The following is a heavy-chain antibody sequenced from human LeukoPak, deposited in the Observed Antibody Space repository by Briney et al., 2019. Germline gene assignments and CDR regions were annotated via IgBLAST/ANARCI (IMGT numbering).Heavy chain of an antibody. V-gene: IGHV4-59*08. CDR1: GGSISSYY. D-gene: IGHD4-17*01. Sequence: SEILSLTCTVSGGSISSYYWSWIRQPPGKGLEWIGYIYYSGSTNYNPSLKSRVTISVDTSKNQFSLKLSSVTAADTAVYYCARHGDYGDYIDYWGQGTLVTVSS. CDR2: IYYSGST. CDR3: ARHGDYGDYIDY. J-gene: IGHJ4*02.